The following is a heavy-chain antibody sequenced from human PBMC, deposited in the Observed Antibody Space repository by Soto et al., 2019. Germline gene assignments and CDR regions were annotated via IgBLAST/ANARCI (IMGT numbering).Heavy chain of an antibody. CDR3: ARAYCSGGSCYSNVNWFDP. CDR2: IYYSGST. D-gene: IGHD2-15*01. V-gene: IGHV4-31*03. J-gene: IGHJ5*02. CDR1: GGSISSGGYY. Sequence: QVQLQESGPGLVKPSQTLSLTCTVSGGSISSGGYYWSWIRQHPGKGLEWIGYIYYSGSTYYNPSLKSRVTISVDTSKNQFSLKLSSVTAADTAVYYCARAYCSGGSCYSNVNWFDPWGQGTLVTVSS.